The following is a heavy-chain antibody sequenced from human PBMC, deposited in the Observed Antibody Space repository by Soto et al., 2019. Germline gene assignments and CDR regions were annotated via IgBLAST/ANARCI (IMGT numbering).Heavy chain of an antibody. CDR2: IYYSGST. CDR1: GGSISSGDYY. Sequence: QVQLQESGPGLVKPSQTLSLTCTVSGGSISSGDYYWSWIRQPPGKGLEWIGYIYYSGSTYYNPSLRSRVTISVATSKNHFSLKLSSVTAADTAVYYCARTFYGDYEAWSYGMDVWGQGTTVTVSS. V-gene: IGHV4-30-4*01. D-gene: IGHD4-17*01. J-gene: IGHJ6*02. CDR3: ARTFYGDYEAWSYGMDV.